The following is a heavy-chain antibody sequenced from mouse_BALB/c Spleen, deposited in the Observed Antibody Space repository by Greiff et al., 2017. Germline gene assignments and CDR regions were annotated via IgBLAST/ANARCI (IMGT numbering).Heavy chain of an antibody. CDR1: GYSITSGYY. CDR3: ARQYGNYEAMDY. V-gene: IGHV3-6*02. J-gene: IGHJ4*01. CDR2: ISYDGSN. D-gene: IGHD2-10*02. Sequence: EVQLVESGPGLVKPSQSLSLTCSVTGYSITSGYYWNWIRQFPGNKLEWMGYISYDGSNNYNPSLKNRISITRDTSKNQFFLKLNSVTTEDTATYYCARQYGNYEAMDYWGQGTSVTVSS.